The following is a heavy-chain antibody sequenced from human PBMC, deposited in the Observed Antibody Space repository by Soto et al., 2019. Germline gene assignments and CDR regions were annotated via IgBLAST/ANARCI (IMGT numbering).Heavy chain of an antibody. Sequence: EVQLVESGGGLIQPGGSLRLSCAVSGFTVSNNYMSWVSQAPGKGLEGVSVIYSGGYTAYGDSVKGRFTISRDNSKNTQFLQMKSRGAPDPAVFYGATHPGGGGYWGQGTLVTVSS. V-gene: IGHV3-53*01. D-gene: IGHD3-10*01. CDR2: IYSGGYT. CDR1: GFTVSNNY. CDR3: ATHPGGGGY. J-gene: IGHJ4*02.